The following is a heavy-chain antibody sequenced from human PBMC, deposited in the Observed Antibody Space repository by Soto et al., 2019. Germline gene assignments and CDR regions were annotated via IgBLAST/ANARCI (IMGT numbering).Heavy chain of an antibody. CDR2: SRDKPQGYST. D-gene: IGHD3-22*01. CDR3: VRATYFSDSSGYTRCLDY. CDR1: GFTLCDHY. Sequence: GGSLRLSCAGSGFTLCDHYIDWVRQAPGKGLEWVGRSRDKPQGYSTAYAASVKGRFTTSRDESKNSAYLQMNSLKTEDTAVYYCVRATYFSDSSGYTRCLDYWGQGTLVTASS. J-gene: IGHJ4*02. V-gene: IGHV3-72*01.